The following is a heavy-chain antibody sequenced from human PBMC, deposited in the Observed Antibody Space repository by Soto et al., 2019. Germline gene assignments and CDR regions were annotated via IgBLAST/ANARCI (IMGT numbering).Heavy chain of an antibody. Sequence: QVQLVQSGAEVKKPGSSVKVSCKASGDTFSFYSINWVRQAPGLGLEWMGRIIPILRMSNYAQRFQGRVTMTADKSTSTAYMELSSLRSEDTAMYYCASSYGSGYRAFDYWGQGALVTVSS. CDR1: GDTFSFYS. D-gene: IGHD3-10*01. CDR2: IIPILRMS. V-gene: IGHV1-69*02. J-gene: IGHJ4*02. CDR3: ASSYGSGYRAFDY.